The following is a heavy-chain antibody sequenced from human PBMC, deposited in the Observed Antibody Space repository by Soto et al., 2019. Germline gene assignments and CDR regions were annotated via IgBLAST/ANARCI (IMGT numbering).Heavy chain of an antibody. D-gene: IGHD3-10*01. CDR1: KFTFSSYP. CDR3: AKEYYYGSAGAYDY. V-gene: IGHV3-23*01. J-gene: IGHJ4*02. CDR2: ISPSGT. Sequence: ESGGGLVQPGESLRLSCVASKFTFSSYPMSWVRQAPGKGLEWVSGISPSGTYYADSVKGRFTISRDNSQNTLSLQMNSLRAEDTAVYYCAKEYYYGSAGAYDYWGQGTLVTVSS.